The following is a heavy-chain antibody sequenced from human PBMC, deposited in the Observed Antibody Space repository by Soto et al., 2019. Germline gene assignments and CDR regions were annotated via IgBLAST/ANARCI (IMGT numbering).Heavy chain of an antibody. V-gene: IGHV3-23*01. CDR1: GFTFSSYA. D-gene: IGHD2-8*01. CDR2: ISGSGGST. J-gene: IGHJ3*02. Sequence: EVQLLESGGGLVQPGGSLRLSCAASGFTFSSYAMSWVRQAPGKGLEWVSAISGSGGSTYYADSVKGRFTISRDNSKNTLYLQMKSVRAEDTAVYNCAKDPGYCNNGVCYAFDIWGQGTMVTVSS. CDR3: AKDPGYCNNGVCYAFDI.